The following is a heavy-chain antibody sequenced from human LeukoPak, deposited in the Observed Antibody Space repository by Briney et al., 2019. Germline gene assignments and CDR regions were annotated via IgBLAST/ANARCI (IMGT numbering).Heavy chain of an antibody. V-gene: IGHV4-4*07. CDR1: GGSISSYY. D-gene: IGHD3-10*01. Sequence: SETLSLTCSVSGGSISSYYWSWIRQPAGKGLEWIGCTYTSGSTNYNPSLKSRVTMSVDMSKNQFSLKLSSVTAADTAVYYGARDAPGMACMVRARFDYWGQGTLVTVSS. CDR2: TYTSGST. J-gene: IGHJ4*02. CDR3: ARDAPGMACMVRARFDY.